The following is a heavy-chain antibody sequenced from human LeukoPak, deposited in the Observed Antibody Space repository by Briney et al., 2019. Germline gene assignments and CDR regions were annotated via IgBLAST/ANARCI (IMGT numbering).Heavy chain of an antibody. V-gene: IGHV4-4*07. CDR3: ARVGNDFWSGYLGGENAFDI. D-gene: IGHD3-3*01. J-gene: IGHJ3*02. CDR2: IYTSGST. CDR1: GGSISSYY. Sequence: SETLSLTCTVSGGSISSYYWSWIRQPAGKGLEWIGRIYTSGSTNYNPSLKSRVTMSVDTSKNQFSLKLSSVTAADTAVYYCARVGNDFWSGYLGGENAFDIWGQGTMVTVSS.